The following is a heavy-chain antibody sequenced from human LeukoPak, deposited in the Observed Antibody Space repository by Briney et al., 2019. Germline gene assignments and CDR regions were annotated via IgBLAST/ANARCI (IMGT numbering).Heavy chain of an antibody. CDR1: GYTFTDYY. V-gene: IGHV1-2*04. J-gene: IGHJ4*02. CDR2: INPNSGGT. D-gene: IGHD6-19*01. CDR3: ARGSVAGLDY. Sequence: ASVTVSYKASGYTFTDYYMHWVRQAPGQGLEWMGWINPNSGGTNYAQKFQGWVTMTRDTSISTAYMELSRLRSDDTAVYCCARGSVAGLDYWGQGTLVTVSS.